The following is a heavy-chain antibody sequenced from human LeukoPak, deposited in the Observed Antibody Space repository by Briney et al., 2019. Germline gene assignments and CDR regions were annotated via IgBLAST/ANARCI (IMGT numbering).Heavy chain of an antibody. CDR2: ISGSGGST. Sequence: PGGSLTLSCAASGFTFSSYAMSWVRQAAGRGLEWVSSISGSGGSTYYADSVKGRFTISRDNSKNTLYLQMNSLRAEDTAVYYCAKDSPYYYGSGSYLPFYYYYYGMDVWGQGTTVTVSS. D-gene: IGHD3-10*01. CDR1: GFTFSSYA. V-gene: IGHV3-23*01. CDR3: AKDSPYYYGSGSYLPFYYYYYGMDV. J-gene: IGHJ6*02.